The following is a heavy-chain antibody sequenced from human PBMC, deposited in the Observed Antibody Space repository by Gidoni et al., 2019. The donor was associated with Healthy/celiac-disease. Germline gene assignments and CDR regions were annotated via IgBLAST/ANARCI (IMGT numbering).Heavy chain of an antibody. V-gene: IGHV3-11*05. J-gene: IGHJ3*02. CDR1: GFTFSYYY. CDR2: ISSSSSYT. Sequence: QVQLVESGGGLVKPGGSLRLSCAASGFTFSYYYMSWIRQAPGKGLEWVSYISSSSSYTNYADSVKGRFTISRDNAKNSLYLQMNSLRAEDTAVYYCARVWGNYGDYAGAFDIWGQGTMVTVSS. D-gene: IGHD4-17*01. CDR3: ARVWGNYGDYAGAFDI.